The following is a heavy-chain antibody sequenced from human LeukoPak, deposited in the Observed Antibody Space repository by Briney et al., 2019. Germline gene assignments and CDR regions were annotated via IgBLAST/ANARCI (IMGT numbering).Heavy chain of an antibody. V-gene: IGHV3-23*01. J-gene: IGHJ4*02. CDR1: GFTFSSYA. CDR2: ISGSGGST. Sequence: GGSLRLSCAASGFTFSSYATSWVRQAPGKGLEWVSAISGSGGSTYYADSVKGRFTISRDNSKNTLYLQMNSLRAEDTAVYYCAKDLLLLWSPYNDYWGQGTLVTVSS. D-gene: IGHD3-10*01. CDR3: AKDLLLLWSPYNDY.